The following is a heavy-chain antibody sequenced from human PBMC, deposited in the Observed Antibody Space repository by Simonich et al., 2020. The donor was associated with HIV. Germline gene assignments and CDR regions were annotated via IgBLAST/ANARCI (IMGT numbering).Heavy chain of an antibody. CDR1: GFTFDDYA. CDR2: IMWTVGDI. CDR3: AKGGISMVRGVMQFDY. V-gene: IGHV3-9*01. J-gene: IGHJ4*02. D-gene: IGHD3-10*01. Sequence: EVQLVESGGGLVQPGRSLRVSCAAAGFTFDDYAMHWVRQAPGKGREGCSGIMWTVGDIGYADSVKGRFTISRDNAKNSLYLQMNSLRAEDTALYYCAKGGISMVRGVMQFDYGGQGTLVTVSS.